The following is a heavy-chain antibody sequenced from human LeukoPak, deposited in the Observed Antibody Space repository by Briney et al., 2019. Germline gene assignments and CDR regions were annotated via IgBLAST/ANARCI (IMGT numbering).Heavy chain of an antibody. J-gene: IGHJ4*02. V-gene: IGHV3-48*01. CDR2: ISSSSSTI. Sequence: GGSLRLSCAASGFTFSSYSMNWVRQAPGKGLEWVSYISSSSSTIYYADSVKGRFTISRDNAKNSLYLQMNSLRAEDTAVYYCARDRGLGVTTFFDYWGQGTQVTVSS. CDR3: ARDRGLGVTTFFDY. CDR1: GFTFSSYS. D-gene: IGHD4-17*01.